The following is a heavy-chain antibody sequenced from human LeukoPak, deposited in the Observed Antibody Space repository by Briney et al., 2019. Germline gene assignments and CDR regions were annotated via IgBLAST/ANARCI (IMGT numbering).Heavy chain of an antibody. V-gene: IGHV4-34*01. CDR3: ARGQRGVTTIVVVPERFDY. CDR1: GGTFSGYY. D-gene: IGHD3-22*01. J-gene: IGHJ4*02. Sequence: PSETLSLTCAVYGGTFSGYYWSWIRQPPGKGLEWIGEINHSGSTNYNPSLKSRVTISVDTSKNQFSLKLSSVTAADTAVYYCARGQRGVTTIVVVPERFDYWGQGTLVTVSS. CDR2: INHSGST.